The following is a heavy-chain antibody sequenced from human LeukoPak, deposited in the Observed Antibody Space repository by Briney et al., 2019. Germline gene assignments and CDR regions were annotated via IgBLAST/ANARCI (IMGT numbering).Heavy chain of an antibody. CDR2: ISVYNGNT. Sequence: ASVKVSCKSSGHAFTNYAISWVRQAPGQGLEWMGWISVYNGNTNYAQKLQGRVTMTADTSTTTAYMELRSLRSDDTAVYYCARGYCSSATCRHFDYWGQGALVTVSS. CDR1: GHAFTNYA. D-gene: IGHD2-2*01. CDR3: ARGYCSSATCRHFDY. V-gene: IGHV1-18*01. J-gene: IGHJ4*02.